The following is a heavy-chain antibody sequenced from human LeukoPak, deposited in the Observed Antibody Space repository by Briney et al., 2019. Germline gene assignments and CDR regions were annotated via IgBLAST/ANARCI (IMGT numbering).Heavy chain of an antibody. J-gene: IGHJ4*02. CDR1: GGSFSGHY. CDR3: ARDLGTYYYGSWSE. CDR2: IYTSGST. Sequence: SETLSLTCAVYGGSFSGHYWSWIRQPAGKGLEWIGRIYTSGSTNYNPSLKSRVTMSVDTSKNQFSLKLSSVTAADTAVYYCARDLGTYYYGSWSEWGQGILVTVSS. D-gene: IGHD3-10*01. V-gene: IGHV4-4*07.